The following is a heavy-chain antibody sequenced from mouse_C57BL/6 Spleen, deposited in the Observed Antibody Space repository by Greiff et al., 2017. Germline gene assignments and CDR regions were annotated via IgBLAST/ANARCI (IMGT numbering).Heavy chain of an antibody. CDR2: IWSGGSP. Sequence: VQLQQSGPGLVQPSQSLSITCTVSGFSLTSYGVNWVRQSPGKGLEWLGVIWSGGSPAYNAAFISRLSISKDNSKSQVFFKMNSLQADDTAIYFCGGSPFYLGRFYAMDDWGQGPSVTFSS. J-gene: IGHJ4*01. CDR3: GGSPFYLGRFYAMDD. V-gene: IGHV2-2*01. D-gene: IGHD1-1*01. CDR1: GFSLTSYG.